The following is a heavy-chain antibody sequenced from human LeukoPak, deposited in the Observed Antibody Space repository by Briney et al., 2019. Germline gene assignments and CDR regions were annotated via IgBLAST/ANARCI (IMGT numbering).Heavy chain of an antibody. Sequence: SETLSLTRAVYGGSFSGYYWSWIRQPPGKGLEWIGEINHSGSTNYNPSLKSRVTISVDTSKNQFSLKLSSVTAADTAVYYCARVVGRMDVWGKGTTVTVSS. J-gene: IGHJ6*04. V-gene: IGHV4-34*01. CDR2: INHSGST. CDR1: GGSFSGYY. CDR3: ARVVGRMDV.